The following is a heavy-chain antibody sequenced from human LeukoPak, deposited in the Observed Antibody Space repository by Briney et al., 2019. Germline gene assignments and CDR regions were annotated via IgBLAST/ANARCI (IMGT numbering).Heavy chain of an antibody. Sequence: GGSLRLSCAASGFTFSNYEMNWVRQAPGKGLEWVSYISSSGSTIYYADSVKGRFTISRDNAKNSLYLQMNSLRAEDTAVYYCAQIYTYGSSQLDYWGQRTLVTVSS. CDR1: GFTFSNYE. D-gene: IGHD5-18*01. J-gene: IGHJ4*02. CDR2: ISSSGSTI. CDR3: AQIYTYGSSQLDY. V-gene: IGHV3-48*03.